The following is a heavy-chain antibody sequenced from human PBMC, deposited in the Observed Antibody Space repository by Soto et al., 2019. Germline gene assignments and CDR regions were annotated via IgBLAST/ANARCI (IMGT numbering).Heavy chain of an antibody. J-gene: IGHJ6*02. CDR2: IYYSGST. V-gene: IGHV4-59*01. Sequence: SETLSLTCTVSGGSISSYYWSWIRQPPGKGLEWIGYIYYSGSTNYNPSLKSRVTISVDTSKNQFSLKLSSVTAADTAVYYCARVGIRFLEWSRPYYGMDVWGQGTTVAVSS. CDR3: ARVGIRFLEWSRPYYGMDV. CDR1: GGSISSYY. D-gene: IGHD3-3*01.